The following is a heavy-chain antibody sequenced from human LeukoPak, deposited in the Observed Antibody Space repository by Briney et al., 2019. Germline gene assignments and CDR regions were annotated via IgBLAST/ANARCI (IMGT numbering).Heavy chain of an antibody. D-gene: IGHD3-3*01. CDR2: MHYGGSP. CDR1: GWSVSTYY. CDR3: ARRGYDFWSGCYDY. Sequence: PSETLSLTCTVSGWSVSTYYWSWIRQTPGKGLEWIAYMHYGGSPNYNPSLKSRVTISVDTSKNQFSLKLSSVTAADTAVYYCARRGYDFWSGCYDYWGQGTLVTVSS. V-gene: IGHV4-59*08. J-gene: IGHJ4*02.